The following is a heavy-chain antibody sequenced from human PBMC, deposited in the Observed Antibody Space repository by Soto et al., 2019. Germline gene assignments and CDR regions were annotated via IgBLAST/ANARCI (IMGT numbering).Heavy chain of an antibody. CDR1: GGSISSGGYY. D-gene: IGHD6-13*01. V-gene: IGHV4-31*03. CDR2: IYYSGST. CDR3: ARDRGIDLPRYFDS. Sequence: SETLSLTCTVSGGSISSGGYYWSWIRQHPGKGLEWIGYIYYSGSTYYNPSLKSRVTISVDTSKNQFSLKLSSVTAADTAVYYCARDRGIDLPRYFDSWGQGTRVTVSS. J-gene: IGHJ4*02.